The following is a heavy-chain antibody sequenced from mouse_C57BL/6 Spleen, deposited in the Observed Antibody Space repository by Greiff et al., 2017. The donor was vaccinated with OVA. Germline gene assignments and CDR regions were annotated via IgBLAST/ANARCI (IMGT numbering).Heavy chain of an antibody. CDR2: IDPENGDT. D-gene: IGHD1-1*02. CDR1: GFNIKDDY. CDR3: TTGGGPSPDY. J-gene: IGHJ2*01. Sequence: VQLQQSGAELVRPGASVKLSCTASGFNIKDDYMHWVKQRPEQGLEWIGWIDPENGDTEYASKFQGKATITADTSSNTAYLQLSSLTSEDTAVYYCTTGGGPSPDYWGQGTTLTVSS. V-gene: IGHV14-4*01.